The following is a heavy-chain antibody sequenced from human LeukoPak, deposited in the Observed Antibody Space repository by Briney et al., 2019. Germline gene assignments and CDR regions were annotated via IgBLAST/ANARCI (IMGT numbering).Heavy chain of an antibody. D-gene: IGHD2-15*01. Sequence: GGSLRLSCAASGFTFSSYAMHWVRQAPGKGLEWVAVISYDGSNKYYADSVKGRFTISRDNPKNTLYLQMNSLRAEDTAVYYCARVYCSGGSCYRGFDYWGQGTLVTVSS. CDR2: ISYDGSNK. CDR1: GFTFSSYA. CDR3: ARVYCSGGSCYRGFDY. J-gene: IGHJ4*02. V-gene: IGHV3-30-3*01.